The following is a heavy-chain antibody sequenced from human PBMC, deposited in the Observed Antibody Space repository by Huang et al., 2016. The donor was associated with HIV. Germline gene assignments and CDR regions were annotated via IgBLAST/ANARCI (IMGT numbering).Heavy chain of an antibody. CDR1: GGTLNSYA. Sequence: QIQLVQSGAEVKKPGSSVKVSCKASGGTLNSYAFSGVRQAPGQGLEWVGWIIPIFGTVNYAQKFQGRVTITADEATSTMYMDLSSLKSEDTAVYYCAKAGNEDCFLPSTPHYFDYWGQGTLVAVSS. D-gene: IGHD3-3*01. J-gene: IGHJ4*02. CDR2: IIPIFGTV. CDR3: AKAGNEDCFLPSTPHYFDY. V-gene: IGHV1-69*13.